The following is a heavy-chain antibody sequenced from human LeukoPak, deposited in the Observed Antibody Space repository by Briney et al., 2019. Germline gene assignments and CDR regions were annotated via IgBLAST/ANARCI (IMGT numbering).Heavy chain of an antibody. CDR3: AREIAVAGGNWFDP. Sequence: ASVKVSCKASGYTFTNFAISWLRQAPGEGLEWMGWISAYDGNTNYAQKFQGRVTMTTDTSTSTAYAELRSLTSDDTAVYYCAREIAVAGGNWFDPWGQGTPVTVSS. D-gene: IGHD6-19*01. CDR2: ISAYDGNT. CDR1: GYTFTNFA. V-gene: IGHV1-18*01. J-gene: IGHJ5*02.